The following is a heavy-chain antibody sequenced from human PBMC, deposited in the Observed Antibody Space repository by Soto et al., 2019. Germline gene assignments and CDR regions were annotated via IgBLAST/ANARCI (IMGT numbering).Heavy chain of an antibody. J-gene: IGHJ4*02. CDR1: GGSISSSLHY. V-gene: IGHV4-39*01. CDR3: ARSKDIVVVVAATGYGDYRFYFDY. CDR2: IYYSGGT. Sequence: SETLSLTCTVSGGSISSSLHYWGWIRQPPGKGLEWIGSIYYSGGTYYNPSLKSRVTISEDTSRNQFSLKLSSVTAADTAVYYCARSKDIVVVVAATGYGDYRFYFDYWGQGSLVTVSS. D-gene: IGHD2-15*01.